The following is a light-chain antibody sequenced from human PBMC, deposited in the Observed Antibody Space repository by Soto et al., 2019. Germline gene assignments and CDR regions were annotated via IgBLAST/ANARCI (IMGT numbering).Light chain of an antibody. J-gene: IGLJ2*01. CDR1: SSDVGGYNY. Sequence: QSALTQLPSASGSPGQSVTISCTGTSSDVGGYNYVSWYQQHPGKAPKVIIYDVSKRPSGVPDRFSGSKSGNTASLTVSGLQAEDEADYFCSSYAGSNNFVVFGGGTQLTVL. CDR3: SSYAGSNNFVV. V-gene: IGLV2-8*01. CDR2: DVS.